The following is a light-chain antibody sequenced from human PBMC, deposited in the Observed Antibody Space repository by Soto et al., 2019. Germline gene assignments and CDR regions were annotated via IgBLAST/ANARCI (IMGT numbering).Light chain of an antibody. CDR2: GNS. CDR1: SSNIGAGYD. CDR3: QSYGSSLSGYV. V-gene: IGLV1-40*01. J-gene: IGLJ1*01. Sequence: QSVLTQPPSVSGAPGQRVTISCTGSSSNIGAGYDVHWYQQLPGTAPKLLIYGNSNRPSGVPEPFCGSKSGPSASLPITALQAADEADYYCQSYGSSLSGYVSGTGPKVPVL.